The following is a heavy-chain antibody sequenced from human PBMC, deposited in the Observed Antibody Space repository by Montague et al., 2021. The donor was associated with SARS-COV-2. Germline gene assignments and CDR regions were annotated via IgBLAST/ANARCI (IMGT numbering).Heavy chain of an antibody. D-gene: IGHD2-15*01. J-gene: IGHJ3*02. CDR2: MYDSGST. V-gene: IGHV4-31*03. Sequence: TLSLTRTVSGGSISNGGCYCSWIRQHPGKGLEWIGYMYDSGSTYYNPSLTSRVTMSLDTSKNQFSLKLSSVTAADTAVYYCARGDGVVVAAPYIWGQGTMVTVSS. CDR1: GGSISNGGCY. CDR3: ARGDGVVVAAPYI.